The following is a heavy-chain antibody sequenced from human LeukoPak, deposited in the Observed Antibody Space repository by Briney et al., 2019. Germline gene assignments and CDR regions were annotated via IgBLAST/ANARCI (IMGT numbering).Heavy chain of an antibody. D-gene: IGHD4-17*01. CDR1: GYTFTSYG. J-gene: IGHJ6*02. CDR3: ARDDYGDYDYYYYGMDV. V-gene: IGHV1-18*01. Sequence: ASVKVSCKASGYTFTSYGISWVRQAPGQGLEWMGWISAYNGNTNYAQKLQGRVTMTTDTSTSTAYMELRSLRSDDTAVYYCARDDYGDYDYYYYGMDVWGQGTTVTASS. CDR2: ISAYNGNT.